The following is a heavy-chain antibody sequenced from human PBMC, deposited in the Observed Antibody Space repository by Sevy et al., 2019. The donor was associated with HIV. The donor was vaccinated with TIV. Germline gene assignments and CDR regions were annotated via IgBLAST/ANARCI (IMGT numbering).Heavy chain of an antibody. D-gene: IGHD6-25*01. CDR2: ISYDGSNK. V-gene: IGHV3-30*18. J-gene: IGHJ6*03. Sequence: GGSLRLSCAASGFTFSSYGMHWVRQAPGKGLEWVAVISYDGSNKYYADSVKGRFTISRDNSKNTLYLQMNSLRAEDTAVYDCAKDRRGYTTSYYMDVWGKGTTVTVSS. CDR1: GFTFSSYG. CDR3: AKDRRGYTTSYYMDV.